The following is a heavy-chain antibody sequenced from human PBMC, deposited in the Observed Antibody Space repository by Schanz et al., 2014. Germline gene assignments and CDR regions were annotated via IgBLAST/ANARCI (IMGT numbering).Heavy chain of an antibody. D-gene: IGHD3-10*01. CDR2: IKKDGSEN. J-gene: IGHJ4*02. Sequence: EVQLVESEGGLVQPGGSLRLSCEGSGFSFSDYWMGWVRQAPGKGLEWVANIKKDGSENYYADSVKGRFIISRDNAKSSQYLQMNILREEDTAIYYCVRDSPGDWENFGGPPPSHYENWGQGTLVTVSS. CDR3: VRDSPGDWENFGGPPPSHYEN. V-gene: IGHV3-7*01. CDR1: GFSFSDYW.